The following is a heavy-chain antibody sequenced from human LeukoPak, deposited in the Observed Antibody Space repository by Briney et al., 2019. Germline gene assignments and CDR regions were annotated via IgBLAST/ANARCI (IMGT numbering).Heavy chain of an antibody. V-gene: IGHV4-59*01. Sequence: PSETLSLTCTVSGGYISSYYWSWIRQPPGKGLEWIGYIYYSGSTNYNPSLKSRVTISVDTSKNQFSLKLSSVTAADTAVYYCARDRVAAAGTNWFDPWGQGTLVTVSS. CDR3: ARDRVAAAGTNWFDP. CDR2: IYYSGST. J-gene: IGHJ5*02. D-gene: IGHD6-13*01. CDR1: GGYISSYY.